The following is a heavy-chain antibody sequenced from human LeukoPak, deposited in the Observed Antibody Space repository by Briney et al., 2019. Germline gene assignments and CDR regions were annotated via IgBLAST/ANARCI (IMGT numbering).Heavy chain of an antibody. J-gene: IGHJ5*02. V-gene: IGHV1-46*01. Sequence: ASVKVSCKTSGYTFSGYYMHWVRQAPGQGLEWMGIINPSGGSTSYAQKFQGRVTMTRDTSTSTVYMELSSLRSEDTAVYYCAREGANWFDPWGQGTLVTVSS. D-gene: IGHD1-26*01. CDR1: GYTFSGYY. CDR3: AREGANWFDP. CDR2: INPSGGST.